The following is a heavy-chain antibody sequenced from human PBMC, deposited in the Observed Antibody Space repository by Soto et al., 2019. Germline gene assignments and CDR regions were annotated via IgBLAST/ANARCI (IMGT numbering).Heavy chain of an antibody. CDR1: GFTFSSYE. CDR2: ISSGGSTI. V-gene: IGHV3-48*03. D-gene: IGHD2-2*01. J-gene: IGHJ6*04. CDR3: GRTPVPVVARADITHYDCYGMDV. Sequence: PGGSLTLSCAASGFTFSSYEMNWVRQAAGKGLEWVSYISSGGSTIYYADSVKGRFTISRENAKNSLYLQMNSLRAEDTAVYYCGRTPVPVVARADITHYDCYGMDVPRKGTTVTVS.